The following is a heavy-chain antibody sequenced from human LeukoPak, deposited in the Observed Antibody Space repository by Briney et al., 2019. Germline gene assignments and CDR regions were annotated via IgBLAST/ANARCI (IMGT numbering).Heavy chain of an antibody. V-gene: IGHV4-39*07. CDR2: IYYSGST. D-gene: IGHD3-10*01. Sequence: SETLSLTCTVSGGSISSSSYYWGWIRQPPGKGLEWIGSIYYSGSTYYNPSLKSRVTISVDTSKNQFSLKLRSVTAADTAMYYCARGVSGSGSYLGSNWFDPWGQGTLVTVSS. CDR3: ARGVSGSGSYLGSNWFDP. J-gene: IGHJ5*02. CDR1: GGSISSSSYY.